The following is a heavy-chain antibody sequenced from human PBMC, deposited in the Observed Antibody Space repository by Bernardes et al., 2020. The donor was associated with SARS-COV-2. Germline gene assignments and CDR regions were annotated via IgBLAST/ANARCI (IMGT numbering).Heavy chain of an antibody. V-gene: IGHV4-39*01. J-gene: IGHJ2*01. CDR3: ARPGEDYGGNSGWDFDL. D-gene: IGHD4-17*01. Sequence: SETLSLTCTVSGGSISSSSYYWGWIRQPPGKGLEWIGSVYYSGSTYYNPSLKSRVTISVDTSKNQFSLKLSSVTAADTAVYYCARPGEDYGGNSGWDFDLWGRGTLVTVSS. CDR2: VYYSGST. CDR1: GGSISSSSYY.